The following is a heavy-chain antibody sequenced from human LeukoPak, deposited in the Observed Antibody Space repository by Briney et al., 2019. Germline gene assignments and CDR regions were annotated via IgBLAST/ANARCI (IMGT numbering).Heavy chain of an antibody. Sequence: GGSLTLSCAASGFTFSNAWMIWHRQAPGQGLEGGGRIKSKSDGGTTDYGAPVKGRFTISRDDSKNTLYLQMDSLKTEDTAVYYCLTFGGVITGNWGQGTLVTVSS. CDR3: LTFGGVITGN. D-gene: IGHD3-16*02. V-gene: IGHV3-15*01. J-gene: IGHJ4*02. CDR1: GFTFSNAW. CDR2: IKSKSDGGTT.